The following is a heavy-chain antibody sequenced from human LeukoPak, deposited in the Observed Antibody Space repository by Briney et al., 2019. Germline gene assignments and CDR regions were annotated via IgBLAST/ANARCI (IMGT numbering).Heavy chain of an antibody. J-gene: IGHJ6*03. CDR3: AKDSVLRYFDWSPSRYYYYYYYMDV. Sequence: PGGSLRLSCAASGFTFSIYGMNWVRQAPGKGLEWVAFIRYGGSNKYYADSVKGRFTISRDNSKNTLYLQMNSLRAEDTAVYYCAKDSVLRYFDWSPSRYYYYYYYMDVWGKGTTVTISS. CDR1: GFTFSIYG. V-gene: IGHV3-30*02. D-gene: IGHD3-9*01. CDR2: IRYGGSNK.